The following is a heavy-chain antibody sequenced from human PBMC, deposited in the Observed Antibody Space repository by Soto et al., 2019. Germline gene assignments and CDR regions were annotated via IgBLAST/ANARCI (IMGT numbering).Heavy chain of an antibody. J-gene: IGHJ6*02. Sequence: PSETLSLTCTVSGGSISSGGYYWSWIRQHPGKGLEWIGYIYYSGSTYYNPSLKSRVTISVDTSKNQFSLKLSSVTAADTAVYYCARGLLTMVRGVNYGMDVWGQGTTVTVSS. CDR2: IYYSGST. D-gene: IGHD3-10*01. CDR3: ARGLLTMVRGVNYGMDV. V-gene: IGHV4-31*03. CDR1: GGSISSGGYY.